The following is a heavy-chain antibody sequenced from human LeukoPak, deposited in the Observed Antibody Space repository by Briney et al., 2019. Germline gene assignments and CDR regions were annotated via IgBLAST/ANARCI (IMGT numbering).Heavy chain of an antibody. J-gene: IGHJ4*02. D-gene: IGHD2-2*01. CDR3: ARRVGNCSSTSCYVFDY. Sequence: ASVKVSCKASGYTFTGYYMHWVRQAPGQGLEWMGWINPNSGGTNYAQKFQGRVTMTRDTSISTAYMELSRLRSDDTAVYYCARRVGNCSSTSCYVFDYWGQGTLVTVSS. V-gene: IGHV1-2*02. CDR1: GYTFTGYY. CDR2: INPNSGGT.